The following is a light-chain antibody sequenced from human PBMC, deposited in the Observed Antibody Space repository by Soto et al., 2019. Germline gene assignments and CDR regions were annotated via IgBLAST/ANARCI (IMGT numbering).Light chain of an antibody. CDR3: QKCKIAPFT. Sequence: DIQMTQSPSSLSAFVGDTVTITCRASQDISNFLAWYQQKPGKVPKLLIYAASTLQSGVPSRFSGSGSGTDFTLTISSLQPEDVATSYCQKCKIAPFTFGGGTKVE. J-gene: IGKJ4*01. CDR2: AAS. CDR1: QDISNF. V-gene: IGKV1-27*01.